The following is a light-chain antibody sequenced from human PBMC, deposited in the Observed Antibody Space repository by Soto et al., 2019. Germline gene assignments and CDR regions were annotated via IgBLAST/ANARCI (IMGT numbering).Light chain of an antibody. CDR2: DVS. CDR3: SSYTSNNTYV. CDR1: SSDIGAYKY. Sequence: QSALTQPASVSGSPGQSITISCAGTSSDIGAYKYVSWYQQHPGKAPTLVIYDVSNRPSGVSNRFSGSKSGNTASLTISGLQPEDEAVYYCSSYTSNNTYVFGTGTKVTVL. V-gene: IGLV2-14*01. J-gene: IGLJ1*01.